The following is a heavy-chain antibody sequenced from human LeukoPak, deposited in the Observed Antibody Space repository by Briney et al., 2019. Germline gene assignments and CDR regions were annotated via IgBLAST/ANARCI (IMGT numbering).Heavy chain of an antibody. Sequence: PGGSLRLSCAASGFTFSNYAISWVRQAPGKGLEWVSAISGSGGSTYYADSVKGRFTISRDNSKNTLYLQMNSLRAEDTAVYYCAKDFWSDYYYDYWGQGTLVIVSS. V-gene: IGHV3-23*01. J-gene: IGHJ4*02. D-gene: IGHD3-3*01. CDR3: AKDFWSDYYYDY. CDR1: GFTFSNYA. CDR2: ISGSGGST.